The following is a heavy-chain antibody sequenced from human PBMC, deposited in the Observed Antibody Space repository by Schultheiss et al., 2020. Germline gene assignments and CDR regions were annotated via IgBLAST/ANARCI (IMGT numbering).Heavy chain of an antibody. Sequence: GSLRLSCAASGFTFSNAWMSWVRQAPGKGLEWIGYIYYSGSTNYNPSLKSRVTISVDTSKNQFSLKLSSVTAADTAVYYCARVNTDIYYMDVWGKGTTVTVSS. D-gene: IGHD1/OR15-1a*01. CDR3: ARVNTDIYYMDV. V-gene: IGHV4-59*01. CDR2: IYYSGST. J-gene: IGHJ6*03. CDR1: GFTFSNAW.